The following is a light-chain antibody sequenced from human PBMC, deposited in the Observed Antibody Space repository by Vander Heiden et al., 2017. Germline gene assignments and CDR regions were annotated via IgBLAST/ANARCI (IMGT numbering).Light chain of an antibody. CDR1: QSVSSY. CDR3: QQRSNWPPEYT. V-gene: IGKV3-11*01. CDR2: DAS. J-gene: IGKJ2*01. Sequence: EIVLTQSSATLSLSPGERATLSCRASQSVSSYLAWYQQKPGQAPRLLIYDASNRATGIPARFSGSGSGTDFTLTISSLEPEDFAVYYCQQRSNWPPEYTFGQGTKLEIK.